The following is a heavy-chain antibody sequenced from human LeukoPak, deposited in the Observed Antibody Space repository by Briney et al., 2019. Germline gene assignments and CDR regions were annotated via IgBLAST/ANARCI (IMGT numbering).Heavy chain of an antibody. J-gene: IGHJ4*02. Sequence: GGSLRLSCSASGFTFSAYAMHWVRQAPGKGLESVSAISPNGGSTYYADSVKGRFTISRDNSKNTLYLQMNSLGAEDTAVYYCAKVQGNYFDSSGLDYWGQGTLVTVSS. CDR3: AKVQGNYFDSSGLDY. CDR2: ISPNGGST. D-gene: IGHD3-22*01. V-gene: IGHV3-64*04. CDR1: GFTFSAYA.